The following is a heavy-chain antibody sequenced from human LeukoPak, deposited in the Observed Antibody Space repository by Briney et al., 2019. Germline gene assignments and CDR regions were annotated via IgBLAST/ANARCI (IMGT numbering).Heavy chain of an antibody. CDR1: GFSLSTSGIR. J-gene: IGHJ4*02. D-gene: IGHD6-13*01. CDR3: ARTQAAGLDY. V-gene: IGHV2-70*04. CDR2: IDWDDDK. Sequence: KESGPALVKPTQTLTLTCTFPGFSLSTSGIRVSWIRQPPGKALEWLARIDWDDDKFYSTSLKTRLTISKDTSKNQVVLTMTNMDPVDTAPYYCARTQAAGLDYWGQGTLVTVSS.